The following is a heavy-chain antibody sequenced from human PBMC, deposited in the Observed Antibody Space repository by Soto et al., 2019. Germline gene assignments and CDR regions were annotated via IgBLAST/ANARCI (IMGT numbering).Heavy chain of an antibody. D-gene: IGHD7-27*01. V-gene: IGHV4-4*02. J-gene: IGHJ6*02. Sequence: RSLTCGVSGGSITSNNWWTWVRQPPGKGLEWIGEIYHSGRTKYNPSLKSRVTISIDTSRNQFSLKVNSVTAADTAVYYCATCQLGEYYYAMDVWGQGTTVTVSS. CDR3: ATCQLGEYYYAMDV. CDR2: IYHSGRT. CDR1: GGSITSNNW.